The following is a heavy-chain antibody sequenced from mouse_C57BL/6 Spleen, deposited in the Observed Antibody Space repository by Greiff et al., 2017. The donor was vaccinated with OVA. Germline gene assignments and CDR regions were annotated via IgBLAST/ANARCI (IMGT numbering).Heavy chain of an antibody. V-gene: IGHV1-62-2*01. J-gene: IGHJ4*01. D-gene: IGHD1-1*01. CDR2: FYPGSGSI. Sequence: VMLVESGAELVKPGASVKLSCKASGYTFTEYTIHWVKQRSGQGLEWIGWFYPGSGSIKYNEKFKDKATLTADKSSSTVYMELSRLTSEDSAVYFCARHEEPNYYGSPLDYWGQGTSVTVSS. CDR3: ARHEEPNYYGSPLDY. CDR1: GYTFTEYT.